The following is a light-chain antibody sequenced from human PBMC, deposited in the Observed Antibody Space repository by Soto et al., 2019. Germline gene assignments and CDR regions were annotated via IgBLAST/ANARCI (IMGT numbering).Light chain of an antibody. J-gene: IGKJ3*01. CDR1: QSISNY. CDR2: AAS. CDR3: QQSYSTPRT. Sequence: EIQMTQSPSSLFASVGDRVTITCRASQSISNYLNWYQQKPGKAPKFLIYAASSLQSGVPSRFSGSGSGTDFTLTISSLQPEDFATYYCQQSYSTPRTFGPGTKVDI. V-gene: IGKV1-39*01.